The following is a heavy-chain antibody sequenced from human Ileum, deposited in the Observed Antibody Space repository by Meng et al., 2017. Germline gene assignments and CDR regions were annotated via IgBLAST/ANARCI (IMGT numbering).Heavy chain of an antibody. Sequence: QAQLQQWGAGRLKPSETLSRSCAVYGGAFDGYYWIWMRQSPGKGLEWIGEINHSGSTNFNPSLKSRVTMSVDTSKKQFSLNLTSVTAADTAMYYCVRGLLVPNAIRAEYFPLWGQGTLVTVSS. CDR2: INHSGST. CDR3: VRGLLVPNAIRAEYFPL. CDR1: GGAFDGYY. V-gene: IGHV4-34*01. J-gene: IGHJ1*01. D-gene: IGHD2-2*02.